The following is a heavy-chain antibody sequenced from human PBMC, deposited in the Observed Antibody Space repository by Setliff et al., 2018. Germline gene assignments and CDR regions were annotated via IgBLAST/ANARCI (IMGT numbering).Heavy chain of an antibody. D-gene: IGHD3-9*01. CDR1: GGSISSYY. CDR3: ARGPPYYDILTGFDYYYYGMDV. CDR2: IYYSGST. V-gene: IGHV4-59*01. J-gene: IGHJ6*02. Sequence: PSETLSLTCTVSGGSISSYYWSWIRQPPGKGLEWIGYIYYSGSTNYNPSLKGRVTISVDTSKNQFSLKLSSVTAADTAVYYCARGPPYYDILTGFDYYYYGMDVWGQGTTVTVSS.